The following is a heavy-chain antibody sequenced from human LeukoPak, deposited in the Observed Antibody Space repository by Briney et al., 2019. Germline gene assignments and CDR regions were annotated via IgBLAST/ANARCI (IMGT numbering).Heavy chain of an antibody. V-gene: IGHV4-34*01. D-gene: IGHD3-22*01. CDR2: LNHSGST. J-gene: IGHJ3*02. CDR3: ASVKGRPGWRITMIVVAGHAAFDI. Sequence: SENLSRTCAGYGGTFSGYYWSWIRQPPGKGREGMGELNHSGSTNYNPSLKRRVTISVDTTKNQFSQKLSSVSADAAAVYYWASVKGRPGWRITMIVVAGHAAFDIWGQGTMVTVSS. CDR1: GGTFSGYY.